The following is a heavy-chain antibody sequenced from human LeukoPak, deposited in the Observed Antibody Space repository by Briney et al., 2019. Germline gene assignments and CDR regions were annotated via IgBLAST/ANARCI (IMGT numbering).Heavy chain of an antibody. V-gene: IGHV3-72*01. D-gene: IGHD6-25*01. CDR3: ARDEAAGSDSAFDV. J-gene: IGHJ3*01. Sequence: GGSLRLSCAASGFIGCDYHMDWVRQAPGKGLEWVGRTRRKARSYSTEYTASVKGRFTISRDDSKNLVFLQMNSLKTEDTALYYCARDEAAGSDSAFDVWGQGTMVTVSS. CDR1: GFIGCDYH. CDR2: TRRKARSYST.